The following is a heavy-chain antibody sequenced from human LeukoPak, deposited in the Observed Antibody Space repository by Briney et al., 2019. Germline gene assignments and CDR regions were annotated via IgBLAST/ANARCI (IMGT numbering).Heavy chain of an antibody. CDR2: IIPILGIA. CDR3: ASHDHNSDQNFDWPLYGMDV. V-gene: IGHV1-69*04. D-gene: IGHD3-9*01. CDR1: GGTFSSYA. J-gene: IGHJ6*02. Sequence: GASVKVSCKASGGTFSSYAISWVRQAPGQGLEWMGRIIPILGIANYAQKFQGRVTITADKSTSTAYMELSSLRSEDTAVYYCASHDHNSDQNFDWPLYGMDVWGQGTTVTVSS.